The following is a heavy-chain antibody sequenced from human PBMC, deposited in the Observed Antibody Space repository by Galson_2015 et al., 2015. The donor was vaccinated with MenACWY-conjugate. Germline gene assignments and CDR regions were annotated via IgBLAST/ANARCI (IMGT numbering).Heavy chain of an antibody. CDR1: GASISSPH. V-gene: IGHV4-59*08. Sequence: SETLSLTCTVSGASISSPHWSWFRQPPGKGLEWIAYIRETGSLKDSPSLKSRVTMSADKSNNQFSLRLISVTAADTAVYYCARLPTWGSSFGYFDYWGRGILVAVSS. CDR3: ARLPTWGSSFGYFDY. D-gene: IGHD7-27*01. CDR2: IRETGSL. J-gene: IGHJ4*02.